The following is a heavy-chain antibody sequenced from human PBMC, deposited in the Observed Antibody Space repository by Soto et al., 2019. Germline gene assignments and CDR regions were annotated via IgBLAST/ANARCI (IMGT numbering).Heavy chain of an antibody. CDR3: EKWGGAGLAHGAYV. D-gene: IGHD3-16*01. CDR1: GFTFNSYA. J-gene: IGHJ3*01. V-gene: IGHV3-23*01. Sequence: EVQLLESGGGLVQPGGSLRLSCAASGFTFNSYAVSWVRQAPGEGLEWVSGISASGGSTYYVDSVKGRFSISRDNSRNTLPLQVSGLTADDTAIFYWEKWGGAGLAHGAYVWGQGTMVTVAS. CDR2: ISASGGST.